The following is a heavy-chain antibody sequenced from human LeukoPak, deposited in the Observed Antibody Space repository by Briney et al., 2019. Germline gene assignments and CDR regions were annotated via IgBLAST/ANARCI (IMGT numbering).Heavy chain of an antibody. CDR2: ISSSSSYI. J-gene: IGHJ4*02. Sequence: PGGSLRLSCAASGFTFSSYSMNWVRQAPGKGLEWVSSISSSSSYIYYADSVKGRFTISRDNAKNSLYLQMNSLRAEDTAVYYCARGEYYDFWSGYSDYWGQGTLVTVSS. V-gene: IGHV3-21*01. CDR1: GFTFSSYS. D-gene: IGHD3-3*01. CDR3: ARGEYYDFWSGYSDY.